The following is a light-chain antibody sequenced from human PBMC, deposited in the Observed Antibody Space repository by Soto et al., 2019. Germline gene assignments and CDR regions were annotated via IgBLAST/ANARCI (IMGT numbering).Light chain of an antibody. CDR3: QQYGSTPLT. J-gene: IGKJ4*01. Sequence: EIVLTQSPDTLSLSPGERDTLSCRASQSVRSNYLAWYQQKPGQAPRFLIYDASSRATGIPDRFSGSGSGTDFTLTISRLEPEDFAVYYCQQYGSTPLTFGGGTKVEIK. V-gene: IGKV3-20*01. CDR2: DAS. CDR1: QSVRSNY.